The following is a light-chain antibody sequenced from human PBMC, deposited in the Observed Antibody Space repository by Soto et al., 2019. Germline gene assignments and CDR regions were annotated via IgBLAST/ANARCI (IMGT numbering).Light chain of an antibody. J-gene: IGLJ1*01. V-gene: IGLV2-14*01. CDR1: GNDIGTYKY. Sequence: QSALTQPASVSGSPGQWITISCTGTGNDIGTYKYVSWHQQHPGKAPKLIIFEVSNRPSGVSNRFSGSKSGNTASLTISGLQAEDEADYYCASYTSGTTHVFGSGTKVTVL. CDR2: EVS. CDR3: ASYTSGTTHV.